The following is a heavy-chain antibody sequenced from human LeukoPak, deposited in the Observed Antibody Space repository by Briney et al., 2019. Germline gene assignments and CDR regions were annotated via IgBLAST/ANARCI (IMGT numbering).Heavy chain of an antibody. V-gene: IGHV1-24*01. D-gene: IGHD3-10*01. CDR1: GFTFSSYA. CDR2: FDPEDGET. Sequence: GGSLRLSCAASGFTFSSYAMSWVRQAPGKGLEWMGGFDPEDGETIYAQKFQGRVTMTEDTSTDTAYMELSGLRSEDTAVYYCATRQEVPQFDYWGQGTLVTVSS. CDR3: ATRQEVPQFDY. J-gene: IGHJ4*02.